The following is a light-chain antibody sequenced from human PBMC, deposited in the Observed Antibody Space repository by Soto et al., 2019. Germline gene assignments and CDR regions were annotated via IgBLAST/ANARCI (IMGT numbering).Light chain of an antibody. CDR2: GNN. V-gene: IGLV1-40*01. CDR1: SSNIGAGYD. Sequence: QAVVTQPPSVSGAPGQRVTISCTGSSSNIGAGYDVHWYQQLPGTAPKLLIYGNNNRPSGVPDRFSGSKSGTSASLAITGLQAEDEAEYYCQSYDNSLSGSWVFGGGTKLTVL. CDR3: QSYDNSLSGSWV. J-gene: IGLJ3*02.